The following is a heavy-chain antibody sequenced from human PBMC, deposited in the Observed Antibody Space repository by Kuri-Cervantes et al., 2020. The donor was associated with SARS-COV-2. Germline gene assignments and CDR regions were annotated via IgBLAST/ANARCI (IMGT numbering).Heavy chain of an antibody. J-gene: IGHJ4*02. D-gene: IGHD3-22*01. Sequence: GGSLRLSCAASGFTVSSNYMSWVRQAPGKGLEWVSVIYSGGSTYYADSVKGRFTISRDNSKNTLYLQMNSLRAEDTAVYYCAREGFDSSLDYWGQGTLVTVSS. CDR3: AREGFDSSLDY. CDR2: IYSGGST. CDR1: GFTVSSNY. V-gene: IGHV3-53*05.